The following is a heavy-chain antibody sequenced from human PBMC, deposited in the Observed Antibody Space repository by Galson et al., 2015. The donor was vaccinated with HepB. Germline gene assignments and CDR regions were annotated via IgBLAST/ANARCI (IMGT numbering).Heavy chain of an antibody. Sequence: SLRLSCAASGFTFSSYGMHWVRQAPGKGLEWVAVISYDGSNKYYADSVKGRFTISRDNSKNTLYLQMNSLRAEDTAVYYCAKQGSDSSGYYYGSYWGQGTLVTVSS. CDR3: AKQGSDSSGYYYGSY. CDR1: GFTFSSYG. J-gene: IGHJ4*02. CDR2: ISYDGSNK. V-gene: IGHV3-30*18. D-gene: IGHD3-22*01.